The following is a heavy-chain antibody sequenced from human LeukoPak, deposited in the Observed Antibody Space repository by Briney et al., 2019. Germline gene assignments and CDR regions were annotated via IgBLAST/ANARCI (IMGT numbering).Heavy chain of an antibody. Sequence: PGGSLRLSCAASGFTFSSYEMNWVRQAPGKGLECVSYISSSGSTIYYADSVKGRFTISRDNAKNSLFLQMGSLRVEDTAVYYCARESTAGYNSSWYGFRNWGQGTLVSVSS. J-gene: IGHJ1*01. CDR3: ARESTAGYNSSWYGFRN. V-gene: IGHV3-48*03. CDR1: GFTFSSYE. CDR2: ISSSGSTI. D-gene: IGHD6-13*01.